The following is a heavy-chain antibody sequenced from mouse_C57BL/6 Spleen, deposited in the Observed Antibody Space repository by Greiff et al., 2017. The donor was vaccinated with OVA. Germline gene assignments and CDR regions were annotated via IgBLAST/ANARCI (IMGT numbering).Heavy chain of an antibody. J-gene: IGHJ4*01. CDR1: GFTFSSYA. CDR3: AKTTVVATDYAMDY. CDR2: ISDGGSYT. V-gene: IGHV5-4*03. Sequence: EVMLVESGGGLVKPGGSLKLSCAASGFTFSSYAMSWVRQTPEKRLEWVATISDGGSYTYYPDNVQGRFTISRDNAKNNLYLQMSHLKTEETAMYYCAKTTVVATDYAMDYWGQGTSVTVSS. D-gene: IGHD1-1*01.